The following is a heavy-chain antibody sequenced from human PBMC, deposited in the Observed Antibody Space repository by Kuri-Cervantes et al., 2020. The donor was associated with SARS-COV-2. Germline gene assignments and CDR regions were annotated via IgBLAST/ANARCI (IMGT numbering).Heavy chain of an antibody. J-gene: IGHJ6*03. CDR3: ARRHSNYQYRYYYYYYYMDV. CDR2: INPSGGST. Sequence: ASVTVSCKASRYTFTSYYMHWVRQAPGQGLEWMGIINPSGGSTSYAQKFQGRVTMTRDTSTSTVYMELSSLRSEDTAVYYCARRHSNYQYRYYYYYYYMDVWGKGTTVTVSS. CDR1: RYTFTSYY. V-gene: IGHV1-46*01. D-gene: IGHD4-11*01.